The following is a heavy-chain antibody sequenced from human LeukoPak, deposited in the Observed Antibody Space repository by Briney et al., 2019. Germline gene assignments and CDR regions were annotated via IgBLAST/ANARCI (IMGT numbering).Heavy chain of an antibody. Sequence: GGSLRLSCAASGFTFRTYPMHWVRQAPGKGLDWVAVISLDGTTKYYATSVKGRSTISRDNSKNTLDLQMDSLTPEDTAIYYCARDKDGSRSFDYWGQGILVTVSS. D-gene: IGHD6-13*01. CDR3: ARDKDGSRSFDY. CDR2: ISLDGTTK. CDR1: GFTFRTYP. J-gene: IGHJ4*02. V-gene: IGHV3-30*04.